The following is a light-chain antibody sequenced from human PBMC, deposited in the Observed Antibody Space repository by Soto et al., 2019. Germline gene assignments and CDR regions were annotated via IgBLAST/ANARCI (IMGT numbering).Light chain of an antibody. CDR3: QQYNSYSKT. CDR1: QSISTW. J-gene: IGKJ1*01. Sequence: DLQMTQSPSTLSPSVGDRVTITCRASQSISTWLAWYQQKPGKAPKLLIYDASSLESGVPSRFSGSGSGTEFTLTISSLQPDDFATYYCQQYNSYSKTFGQGTKVEIK. CDR2: DAS. V-gene: IGKV1-5*01.